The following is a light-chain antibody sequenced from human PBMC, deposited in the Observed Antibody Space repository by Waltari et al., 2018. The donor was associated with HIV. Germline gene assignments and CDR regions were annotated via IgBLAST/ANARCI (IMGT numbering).Light chain of an antibody. V-gene: IGLV2-14*03. CDR1: SRDVGGYRY. CDR2: DVS. Sequence: QSALTQPASVSGAPGQSITISCTGTSRDVGGYRYVSWYQQHPGKAPKLMIFDVSNRPSGVPTRFSCSKSGNADSLTISGLQAEDEAHYFCSSYSSSTALVVFGGGTKVTVL. J-gene: IGLJ2*01. CDR3: SSYSSSTALVV.